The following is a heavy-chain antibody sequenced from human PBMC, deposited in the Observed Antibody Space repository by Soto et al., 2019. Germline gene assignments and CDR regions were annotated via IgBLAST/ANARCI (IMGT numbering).Heavy chain of an antibody. CDR2: IYHSGST. Sequence: SETLSLTCAVSSGSISSSNWWSWVRQPPGKGLEWIGEIYHSGSTNYNPSLKSRVTISVDKSKNQFSLKLSSVTAADTAGYYCARSGQSSGCSLLGAFDIWGQGTMVPVSS. D-gene: IGHD6-19*01. CDR3: ARSGQSSGCSLLGAFDI. V-gene: IGHV4-4*02. CDR1: SGSISSSNW. J-gene: IGHJ3*02.